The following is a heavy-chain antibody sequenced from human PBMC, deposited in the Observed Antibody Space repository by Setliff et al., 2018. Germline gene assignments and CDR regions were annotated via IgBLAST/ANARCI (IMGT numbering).Heavy chain of an antibody. V-gene: IGHV3-23*01. Sequence: GESLKISCAASGFTFSSYAMSWVRQAPGKGLEWVSAISGSGGSTYYADSVKGRFTISRDNSKNTLYLQMNSLRAEDTAVYYCAKDQWLVQYWFDPWGQGTLVTVS. CDR2: ISGSGGST. CDR3: AKDQWLVQYWFDP. D-gene: IGHD6-19*01. CDR1: GFTFSSYA. J-gene: IGHJ5*02.